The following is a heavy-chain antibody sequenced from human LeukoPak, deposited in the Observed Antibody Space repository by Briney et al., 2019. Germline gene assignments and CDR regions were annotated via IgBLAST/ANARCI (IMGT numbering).Heavy chain of an antibody. Sequence: GGSLRLSCAASGFTFSSYAMSWVRQAPGKGLEWVSASSGSGGSTYYADSVKGRFTISRDNSKNTLYLQMNSLRAEDTAVYYCAKTGSYDITAFDYWGQGTLVTVSS. CDR1: GFTFSSYA. CDR3: AKTGSYDITAFDY. V-gene: IGHV3-23*01. D-gene: IGHD3-9*01. J-gene: IGHJ4*02. CDR2: SSGSGGST.